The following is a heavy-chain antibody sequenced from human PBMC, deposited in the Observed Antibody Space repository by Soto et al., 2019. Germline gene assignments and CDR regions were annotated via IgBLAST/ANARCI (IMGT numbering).Heavy chain of an antibody. V-gene: IGHV4-30-2*01. CDR3: ARGIGCSSTSCYKGGGEGMDV. D-gene: IGHD2-2*02. J-gene: IGHJ6*02. CDR1: GGSISSGGYS. CDR2: IYHSGST. Sequence: QLQLQESGSGLVKPSQTLSLTCAVSGGSISSGGYSWSWIRKPPGKGLEWIGYIYHSGSTYYNPSLKSRVTISGDTSNNQFSLKLSSVTAAETAVYYCARGIGCSSTSCYKGGGEGMDVWGQGTTVTVAS.